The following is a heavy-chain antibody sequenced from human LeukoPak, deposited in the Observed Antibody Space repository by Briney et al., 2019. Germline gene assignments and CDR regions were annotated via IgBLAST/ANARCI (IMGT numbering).Heavy chain of an antibody. CDR1: GNSVSSNSAA. CDR2: TYYRSKWYN. D-gene: IGHD6-6*01. Sequence: SQTLSLICAISGNSVSSNSAAWNWIRQSPSRGLEWLGRTYYRSKWYNDYAVSVKSRITINPDTSKNQFSLQLNSVTPEDTAVYYCARARHSSYPSAPNWFDPWGQGTLVTVSS. J-gene: IGHJ5*02. CDR3: ARARHSSYPSAPNWFDP. V-gene: IGHV6-1*01.